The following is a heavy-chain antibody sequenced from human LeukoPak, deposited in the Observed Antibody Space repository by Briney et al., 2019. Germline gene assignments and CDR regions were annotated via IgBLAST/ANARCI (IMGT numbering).Heavy chain of an antibody. J-gene: IGHJ6*03. CDR2: INHSGNT. Sequence: SETLPLTCAVYGGSFIGFHWNWIRQPPGKGLEWIGEINHSGNTNSNPSLKSRVTMSVDTSKNQFSLKLSSLTAADTAMYYCARREPHGDYGGKIRYYYYMDVWGKGTTITISS. V-gene: IGHV4-34*01. CDR3: ARREPHGDYGGKIRYYYYMDV. CDR1: GGSFIGFH. D-gene: IGHD4-23*01.